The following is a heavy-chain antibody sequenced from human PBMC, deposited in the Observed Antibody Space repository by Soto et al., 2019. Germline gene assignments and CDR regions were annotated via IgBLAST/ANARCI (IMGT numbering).Heavy chain of an antibody. Sequence: QVQLVQSGAEVKKPGSSVKVSCKASGGTFSSYAISWVRQAPGQGLEWMGGIIPIFGTANYAQKFQGRVTITADESTSTDYMELSSLRSEDTAVYYCARERAYCGGYCYIGGGTLGYWGQGTLVTVSS. V-gene: IGHV1-69*01. CDR2: IIPIFGTA. D-gene: IGHD2-21*02. CDR1: GGTFSSYA. J-gene: IGHJ4*02. CDR3: ARERAYCGGYCYIGGGTLGY.